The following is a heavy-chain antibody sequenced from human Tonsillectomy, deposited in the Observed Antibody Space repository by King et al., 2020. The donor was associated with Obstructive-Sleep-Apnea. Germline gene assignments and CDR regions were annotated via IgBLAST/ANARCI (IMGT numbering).Heavy chain of an antibody. CDR1: GFTFSDYY. V-gene: IGHV3-11*01. Sequence: VQLVESGGGLGKPGGSLRLSCAASGFTFSDYYMSWIRQAPGKGLEWVSYISRSGSTIYYADPVKGRFTISRDNAKNSLYLQMNSLRAEDTAVYYCARGVRIAAAGIDAFDIWGQGTMVTVSS. CDR3: ARGVRIAAAGIDAFDI. D-gene: IGHD6-13*01. J-gene: IGHJ3*02. CDR2: ISRSGSTI.